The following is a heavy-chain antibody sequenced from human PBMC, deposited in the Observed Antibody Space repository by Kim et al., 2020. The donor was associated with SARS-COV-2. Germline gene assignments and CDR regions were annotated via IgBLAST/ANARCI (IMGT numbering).Heavy chain of an antibody. D-gene: IGHD1-1*01. V-gene: IGHV3-9*01. Sequence: GGSLRLSCAASGFTFGDYAMYWVRQPPGKGLEWVSAIGWNGGGIAYADSVRGRFTISRDNAKNSLYLQMNSLRFEDTALYFCVKRRMSNSDGPDCDYWGQETL. J-gene: IGHJ4*02. CDR2: IGWNGGGI. CDR3: VKRRMSNSDGPDCDY. CDR1: GFTFGDYA.